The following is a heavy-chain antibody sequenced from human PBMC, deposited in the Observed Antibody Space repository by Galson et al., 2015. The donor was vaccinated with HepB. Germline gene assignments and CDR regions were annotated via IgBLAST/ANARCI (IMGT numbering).Heavy chain of an antibody. CDR1: GGSVSSGSYY. Sequence: ETLSLTCTVSGGSVSSGSYYWSRIRQPPGKGLEWIGYIYYSGSTNYNPSLKSRVTISVDTSKNQLSLKLSSVTAADTAVYYCAGGWFGEYNDAFDIWGQGTMVTVSS. CDR2: IYYSGST. V-gene: IGHV4-61*01. D-gene: IGHD3-10*01. CDR3: AGGWFGEYNDAFDI. J-gene: IGHJ3*02.